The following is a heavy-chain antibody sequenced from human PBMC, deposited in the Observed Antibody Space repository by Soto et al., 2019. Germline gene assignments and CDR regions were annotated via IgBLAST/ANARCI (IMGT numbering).Heavy chain of an antibody. Sequence: PGGSLRLSCEASGFNFSRSWMSWVRQAPGKGLEWVANMKEDGSEKYYADSVRGRFTISRDNAKNTLYLQMNGLTAEDTAVYYCARESGDWPLNWFDPWGQGTLVTVSS. CDR1: GFNFSRSW. CDR3: ARESGDWPLNWFDP. CDR2: MKEDGSEK. J-gene: IGHJ5*02. V-gene: IGHV3-7*01. D-gene: IGHD2-21*02.